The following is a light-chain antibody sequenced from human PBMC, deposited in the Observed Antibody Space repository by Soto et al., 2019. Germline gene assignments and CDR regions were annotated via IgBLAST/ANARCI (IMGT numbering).Light chain of an antibody. CDR2: HND. V-gene: IGLV1-51*01. J-gene: IGLJ2*01. Sequence: QSVLTQPPSVSAAPGQKVTISCSGTSCNIGRNYVAWYQQLPGTAPNLLMYHNDKRPSGIPDRCSGSKSGTSSTLVITGLQTGDEADYYCGTWDSSLSDAVVFGEGTKVTVL. CDR1: SCNIGRNY. CDR3: GTWDSSLSDAVV.